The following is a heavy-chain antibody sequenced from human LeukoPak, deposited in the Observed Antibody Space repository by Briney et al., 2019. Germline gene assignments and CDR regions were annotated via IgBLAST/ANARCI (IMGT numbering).Heavy chain of an antibody. Sequence: ASVKVSCKASGYTFTGYYMHWVRQAPGQGLEWMGGIIPIFGTANYAQKFQGRVTITRNTSISTAYMELSSLRSEDTAVYYCARSLRKYSSSWYKDTGYYYYMDVWGKGTTVTVSS. V-gene: IGHV1-2*02. J-gene: IGHJ6*03. CDR2: IIPIFGTA. CDR1: GYTFTGYY. D-gene: IGHD6-13*01. CDR3: ARSLRKYSSSWYKDTGYYYYMDV.